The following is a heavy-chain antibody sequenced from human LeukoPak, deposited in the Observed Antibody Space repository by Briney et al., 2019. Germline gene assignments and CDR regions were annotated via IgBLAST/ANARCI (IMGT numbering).Heavy chain of an antibody. D-gene: IGHD6-19*01. CDR3: ARTLAGVYYYYYMDV. J-gene: IGHJ6*03. CDR2: TYYRSNWYN. CDR1: GDSVSSNSAA. Sequence: SQTLSLTCAISGDSVSSNSAAWNWIRQSPSRGLEWLGRTYYRSNWYNDYAESVKSRISINRDTSKNQFSLKLSSVTAADTAVYYCARTLAGVYYYYYMDVWGKGTTVTISS. V-gene: IGHV6-1*01.